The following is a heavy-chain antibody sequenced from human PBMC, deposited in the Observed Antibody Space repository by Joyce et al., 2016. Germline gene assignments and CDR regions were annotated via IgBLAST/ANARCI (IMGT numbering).Heavy chain of an antibody. CDR1: GGSFSGYY. V-gene: IGHV4-34*02. D-gene: IGHD5-18*01. J-gene: IGHJ5*02. Sequence: QVQLQQWGGGLLKPSETLSLTCAVYGGSFSGYYWGWIRQPPGKGLEWIGEVNHRGSTSYDESRKSRVTSSGDTSKNQLSLNLTSVTAADTAVYFWARGLVVTGTRVRGYNYGYSSWGQGTLVTVSS. CDR2: VNHRGST. CDR3: ARGLVVTGTRVRGYNYGYSS.